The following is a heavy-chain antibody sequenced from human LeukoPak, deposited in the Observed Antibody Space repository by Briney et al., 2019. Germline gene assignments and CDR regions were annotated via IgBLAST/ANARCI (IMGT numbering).Heavy chain of an antibody. V-gene: IGHV1-18*01. CDR1: GYTFTSYG. CDR3: ARLYYYGSGSYYNTFDY. Sequence: GASVKVSCKAPGYTFTSYGISWVRQAPGQGLEWMGWISAYNGNTNYAQKLQGRVTMTTDTSTSTAYMELRSLRSDDTAVYYCARLYYYGSGSYYNTFDYWGQGTLVTVSS. CDR2: ISAYNGNT. J-gene: IGHJ4*02. D-gene: IGHD3-10*01.